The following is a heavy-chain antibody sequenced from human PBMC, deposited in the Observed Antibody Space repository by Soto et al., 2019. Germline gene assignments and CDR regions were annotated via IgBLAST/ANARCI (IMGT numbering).Heavy chain of an antibody. CDR3: ASTIAAAGTISPEYFQH. Sequence: SETLSLTCTVSGGSISSSSYYWGWIRQPPGKGLEWIGSIYYSGSTYYNPSLKRRVTISVDTSKNQFSLKLSSVTAADTAVYYCASTIAAAGTISPEYFQHWGQGTLVTVSS. J-gene: IGHJ1*01. CDR1: GGSISSSSYY. V-gene: IGHV4-39*01. D-gene: IGHD6-13*01. CDR2: IYYSGST.